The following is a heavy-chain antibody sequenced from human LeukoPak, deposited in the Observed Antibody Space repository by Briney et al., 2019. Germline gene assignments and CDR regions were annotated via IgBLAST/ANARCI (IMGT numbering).Heavy chain of an antibody. CDR2: IWYDESTK. V-gene: IGHV3-33*01. Sequence: GGSLRLSCAASGFTFSTYGMHWVRQAPGKGLEWVAVIWYDESTKYYGDSVKGRFTISRDTSKNILYLQMVSLRVEDTAVYYCARKGGWQLPSFDYWGLGTLVIVSS. J-gene: IGHJ4*02. D-gene: IGHD2-15*01. CDR1: GFTFSTYG. CDR3: ARKGGWQLPSFDY.